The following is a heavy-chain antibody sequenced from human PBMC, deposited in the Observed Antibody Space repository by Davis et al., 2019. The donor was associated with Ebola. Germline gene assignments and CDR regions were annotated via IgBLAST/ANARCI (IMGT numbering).Heavy chain of an antibody. V-gene: IGHV1-46*01. J-gene: IGHJ6*02. Sequence: ASVKVSCKASGYTFTSYGISWVRQAPGQGLEWMGIINPSGGSTSYAQKFQGRVTMTRDTSTSTVYMELSSLRSDDTAVYYCARDRLPFSSSPVIIYYYYGVDVWGQGTTVTVSS. CDR3: ARDRLPFSSSPVIIYYYYGVDV. CDR1: GYTFTSYG. D-gene: IGHD6-6*01. CDR2: INPSGGST.